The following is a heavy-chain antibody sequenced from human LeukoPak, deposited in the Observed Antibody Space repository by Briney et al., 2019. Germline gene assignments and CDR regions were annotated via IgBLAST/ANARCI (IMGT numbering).Heavy chain of an antibody. CDR1: GGTFSSYA. J-gene: IGHJ3*02. CDR2: IIPIFGTA. Sequence: ASVKVSCKASGGTFSSYAISWVRQAPGQGLEWMERIIPIFGTANYAQKFQGRVTITTDESTSTAYMELSSLRSEDTAVYYCASPSRRYYYDSSGYYPPDAFDIWGQGTMVTVST. V-gene: IGHV1-69*05. CDR3: ASPSRRYYYDSSGYYPPDAFDI. D-gene: IGHD3-22*01.